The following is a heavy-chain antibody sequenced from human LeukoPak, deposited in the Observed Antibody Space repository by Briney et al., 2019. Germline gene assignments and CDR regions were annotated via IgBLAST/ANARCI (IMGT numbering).Heavy chain of an antibody. J-gene: IGHJ4*02. CDR2: IYYSGST. D-gene: IGHD3-22*01. V-gene: IGHV4-59*08. CDR1: GGSISSYY. CDR3: ARASYSYDINGWVPFDY. Sequence: SETLSLTCTVSGGSISSYYWSWIRQPPGKGLEWIGYIYYSGSTNYNPSLKSRVTISVDTSKNQFSLRLSSVTAADTAVYYCARASYSYDINGWVPFDYWGQGTLVTVSS.